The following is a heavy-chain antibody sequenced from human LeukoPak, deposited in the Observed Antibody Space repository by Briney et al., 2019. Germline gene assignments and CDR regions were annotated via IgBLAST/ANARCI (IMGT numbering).Heavy chain of an antibody. CDR2: ISSSGSTI. CDR3: AKDSSYCSSTSCYGDGMDV. D-gene: IGHD2-2*01. V-gene: IGHV3-48*03. J-gene: IGHJ6*02. CDR1: GFTFSFYE. Sequence: GGSLRLSCAASGFTFSFYEMNWVCQAPGKGLEWVSYISSSGSTIYYTDSVKGRFTISRDNAKNSLYLQMNSLRAEDTALYYCAKDSSYCSSTSCYGDGMDVWGQGTTVTVSS.